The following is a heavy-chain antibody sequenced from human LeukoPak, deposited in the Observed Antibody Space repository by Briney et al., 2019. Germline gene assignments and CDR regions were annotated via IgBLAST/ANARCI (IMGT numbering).Heavy chain of an antibody. J-gene: IGHJ1*01. CDR3: ARGSGDYATSDAEYFQH. D-gene: IGHD4-17*01. Sequence: SETLSLTCAVYGGSFSGHYWSWIRQPPGKGLEWIGEINHSGSTNYNPSLESRVTISVDTSKNQFSLKLSSVTAADTAVYYCARGSGDYATSDAEYFQHWGQGTLVTVSS. CDR2: INHSGST. V-gene: IGHV4-34*01. CDR1: GGSFSGHY.